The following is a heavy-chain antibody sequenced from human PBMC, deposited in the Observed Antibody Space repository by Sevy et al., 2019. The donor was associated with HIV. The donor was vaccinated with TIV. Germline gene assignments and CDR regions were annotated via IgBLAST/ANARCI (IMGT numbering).Heavy chain of an antibody. CDR1: GLTFSSYS. V-gene: IGHV3-21*01. CDR2: ISSSSSYI. Sequence: GGSLRLSCAASGLTFSSYSMNWVRQAPGKGLEWVSSISSSSSYIYYADSVKGRFTISRDNAKNSLYLQMNSLRAEDTAVYYCARVDPPGIAVAGTLNYWGQGTLVTVSS. D-gene: IGHD6-19*01. J-gene: IGHJ4*02. CDR3: ARVDPPGIAVAGTLNY.